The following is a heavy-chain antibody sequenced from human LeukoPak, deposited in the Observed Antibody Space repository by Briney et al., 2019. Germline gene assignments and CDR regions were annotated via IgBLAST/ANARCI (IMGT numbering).Heavy chain of an antibody. CDR3: AATQQQLVPAYYGVDV. Sequence: TSVKVSCKASGFTFTSSAVQWVRQARGQRLEWIGWIVVGSGNTNYAQKFQERVTITRDMSTSTAYMELSSLRSEDTAVYYCAATQQQLVPAYYGVDVWGQGTTVTVSS. V-gene: IGHV1-58*01. CDR2: IVVGSGNT. J-gene: IGHJ6*02. CDR1: GFTFTSSA. D-gene: IGHD6-13*01.